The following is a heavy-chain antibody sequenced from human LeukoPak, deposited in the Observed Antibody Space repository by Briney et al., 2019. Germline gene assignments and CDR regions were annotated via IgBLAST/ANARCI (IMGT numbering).Heavy chain of an antibody. V-gene: IGHV3-23*01. CDR1: GFTLSSYA. Sequence: PGGSLRLSCAASGFTLSSYAMSWVRQAPGKGLEWVSGISGTGGSTYYADSVKGRFTISRDNSKNTLYLQMNSLRAEDTAVYYCAKDLRYSSSWYSYYFDYWGQGTLVTVSS. CDR3: AKDLRYSSSWYSYYFDY. D-gene: IGHD6-13*01. CDR2: ISGTGGST. J-gene: IGHJ4*02.